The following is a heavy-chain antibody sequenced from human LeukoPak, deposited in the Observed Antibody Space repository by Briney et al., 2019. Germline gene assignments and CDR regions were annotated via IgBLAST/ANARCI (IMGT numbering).Heavy chain of an antibody. D-gene: IGHD1-26*01. CDR3: ASPLVRVGALGGYAFDI. J-gene: IGHJ3*02. V-gene: IGHV1-69*13. CDR1: GYSFTSYA. CDR2: IIPIFGTA. Sequence: ASVKVSCKASGYSFTSYAMNWVRQAPGQGLEWMGGIIPIFGTANYAQKFQGRVTITADESTSTAYMELSSLRSEDTAVYYCASPLVRVGALGGYAFDIWGQGTMVTVSS.